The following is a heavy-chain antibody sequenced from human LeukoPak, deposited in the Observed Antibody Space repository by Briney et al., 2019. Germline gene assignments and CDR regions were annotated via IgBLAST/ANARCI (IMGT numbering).Heavy chain of an antibody. CDR1: GGSISSGDYY. V-gene: IGHV4-30-4*08. D-gene: IGHD3-22*01. CDR2: IYYSGST. CDR3: ASLYYYDSSGPHYYMDV. Sequence: PSQTLSLTCTVSGGSISSGDYYWSWIRQPPGKGLEWIGYIYYSGSTYQNPSLKSRITISVDTSKNQFSLKLSSVTAADTAVYYCASLYYYDSSGPHYYMDVWGKGITVTVSS. J-gene: IGHJ6*03.